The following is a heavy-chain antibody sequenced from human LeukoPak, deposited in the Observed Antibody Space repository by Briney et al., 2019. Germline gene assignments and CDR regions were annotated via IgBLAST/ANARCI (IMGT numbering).Heavy chain of an antibody. Sequence: GGSLRLSCAASGFTFSSYAMSWVRQAPGKGLEWVSAISGSGGSTYYADSVKGRFTISRDNSKNTLYLQMNSLRAEDTAVYYCAKDQGYCSGGSCYPNPFGYWGQGTLVTVSS. CDR2: ISGSGGST. V-gene: IGHV3-23*01. CDR1: GFTFSSYA. J-gene: IGHJ4*02. CDR3: AKDQGYCSGGSCYPNPFGY. D-gene: IGHD2-15*01.